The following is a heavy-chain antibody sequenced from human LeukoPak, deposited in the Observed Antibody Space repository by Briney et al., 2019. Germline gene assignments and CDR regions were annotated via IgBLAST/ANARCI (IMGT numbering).Heavy chain of an antibody. J-gene: IGHJ5*02. CDR2: LYHGGNT. Sequence: SETLSLTCSVSGDSISSYYWSWIRQPPGKGLEWIGFLYHGGNTNYNPSLKSRVTISVDTPKNQVSLKLTSVAASDTAVYYCARQSLGPSRSGRSNIWFDPWGQGTLVTVSS. CDR1: GDSISSYY. V-gene: IGHV4-59*08. D-gene: IGHD3-10*01. CDR3: ARQSLGPSRSGRSNIWFDP.